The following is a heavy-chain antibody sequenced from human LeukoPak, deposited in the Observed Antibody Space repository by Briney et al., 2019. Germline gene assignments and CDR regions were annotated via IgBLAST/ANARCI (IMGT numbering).Heavy chain of an antibody. CDR1: GGSISSSSYY. Sequence: PSETLSLTCTVSGGSISSSSYYWGWIRQPPGKGLEWIGSIYYSGSTYYNPSLKSRVTISVDTSKNQLSLKLSSVTAADTAVYYCASETTGGTYFDYWGQGALVTVSS. J-gene: IGHJ4*02. CDR3: ASETTGGTYFDY. V-gene: IGHV4-39*07. CDR2: IYYSGST. D-gene: IGHD4-17*01.